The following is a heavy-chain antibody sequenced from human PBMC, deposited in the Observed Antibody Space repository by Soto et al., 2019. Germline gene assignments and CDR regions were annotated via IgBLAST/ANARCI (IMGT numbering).Heavy chain of an antibody. J-gene: IGHJ4*02. CDR2: IYYSENT. CDR3: ATHPPYGPLDH. Sequence: PSETLSLTCTVSGGSISSGSNHWGWIRQPPGKGLEWIGNIYYSENTYYNPSLKSRVTISVDTSKNQFSLRLTSVTAADTAVYYCATHPPYGPLDHWGQGTLVTVSS. D-gene: IGHD4-17*01. CDR1: GGSISSGSNH. V-gene: IGHV4-39*01.